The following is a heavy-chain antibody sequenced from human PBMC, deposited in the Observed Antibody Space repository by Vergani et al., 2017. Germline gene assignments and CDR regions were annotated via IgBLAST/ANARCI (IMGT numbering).Heavy chain of an antibody. J-gene: IGHJ4*02. Sequence: EVQLVESGGGLVKPGGSLRLSCAASGFTFSSYSMNWVRQAPGTGLEWVGFIRSKAYGGTTEYAASVKGRCTISRNDSDNIAFLQMISRKTEDTAVYYYWWGDGSYGYVYCWGQATLVTVSA. CDR2: IRSKAYGGTT. CDR1: GFTFSSYS. V-gene: IGHV3-49*04. D-gene: IGHD1-26*01. CDR3: WWGDGSYGYVYC.